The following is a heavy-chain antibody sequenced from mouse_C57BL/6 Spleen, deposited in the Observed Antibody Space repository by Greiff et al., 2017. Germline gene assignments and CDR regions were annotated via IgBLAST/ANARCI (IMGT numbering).Heavy chain of an antibody. J-gene: IGHJ1*03. V-gene: IGHV5-17*01. CDR2: ISSGSSTI. Sequence: EVQVVESGGGLVKPGGSLKLSCAASGFTFSDYGMHWVRQAPEKGLEWVAYISSGSSTIYYADTVKGRFTISRDNAKNTLFLQMTSLRSEDTAMYYCARGDYYGSRYFDVWGTGTTVTVSS. CDR1: GFTFSDYG. CDR3: ARGDYYGSRYFDV. D-gene: IGHD1-1*01.